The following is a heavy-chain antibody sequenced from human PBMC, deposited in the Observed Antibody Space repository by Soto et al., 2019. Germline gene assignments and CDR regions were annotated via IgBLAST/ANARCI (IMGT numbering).Heavy chain of an antibody. CDR1: GFTFATDG. J-gene: IGHJ5*02. Sequence: EVQLVESGGGLVQPGGSPRLSCAASGFTFATDGMNWVRQAPGNGLEWISYIDGSSSLIYYADSVKGRFTISRDNAQNSLYLQMNSLRDEDTAVYYCAKTGGSGTNNWFDPWGQGTLVTVSS. CDR2: IDGSSSLI. D-gene: IGHD3-10*01. V-gene: IGHV3-48*02. CDR3: AKTGGSGTNNWFDP.